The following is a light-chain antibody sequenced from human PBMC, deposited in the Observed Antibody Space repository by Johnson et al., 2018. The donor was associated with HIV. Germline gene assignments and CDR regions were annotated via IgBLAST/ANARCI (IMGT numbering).Light chain of an antibody. J-gene: IGLJ1*01. CDR3: GTWDSSLSAYV. Sequence: QSVLTQPPSVSAAPGQKVTISCSGSSSNIGNNYVSWYQQLPGTAPKLLIYETNKRPSGIPDRFSGSKSGTSATLGITGLQTGDEADYYCGTWDSSLSAYVFRTGTKVTVL. CDR1: SSNIGNNY. V-gene: IGLV1-51*02. CDR2: ETN.